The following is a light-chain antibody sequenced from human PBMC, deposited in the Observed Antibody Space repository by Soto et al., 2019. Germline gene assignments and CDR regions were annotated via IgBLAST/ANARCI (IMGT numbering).Light chain of an antibody. CDR2: DNN. V-gene: IGLV1-51*01. CDR1: SSNIGNNY. Sequence: QSVLTQPPSVSAAPGQKVTISCSGSSSNIGNNYVSWYQQLPGTAPRLLICDNNERPSGIPDRFSGSKSGTSATLGITGLQTGDEADYYCGTWDSSLSAFVFGPGTKVTVL. CDR3: GTWDSSLSAFV. J-gene: IGLJ1*01.